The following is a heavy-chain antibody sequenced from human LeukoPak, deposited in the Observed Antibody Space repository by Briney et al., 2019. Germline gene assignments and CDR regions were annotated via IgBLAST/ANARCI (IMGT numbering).Heavy chain of an antibody. CDR1: GFTFSNNC. CDR3: ARGCLQPDY. Sequence: GGSLRLSCATSGFTFSNNCLSWVHQAPGKGLDWVASIKGDGNDKYYVDSVKGRFSISRDNAKNSLYLQMNNLRADDSAVYYCARGCLQPDYWGQGTLVTVSS. J-gene: IGHJ4*02. V-gene: IGHV3-7*01. CDR2: IKGDGNDK. D-gene: IGHD5-24*01.